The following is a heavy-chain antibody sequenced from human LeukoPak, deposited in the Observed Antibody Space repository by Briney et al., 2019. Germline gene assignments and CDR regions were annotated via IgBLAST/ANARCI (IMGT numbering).Heavy chain of an antibody. D-gene: IGHD3-22*01. CDR2: ISGNSDTT. V-gene: IGHV3-23*01. Sequence: GGSLRLSCAASGFTFSRSAMSWVRQAPGKGLEWVSAISGNSDTTYCADSVKGRFTISRDNSKNTLYLQMNSLRAEDTAVYYCAKVYDSRGYYSWFDPWGQGTLVTVSS. CDR1: GFTFSRSA. CDR3: AKVYDSRGYYSWFDP. J-gene: IGHJ5*02.